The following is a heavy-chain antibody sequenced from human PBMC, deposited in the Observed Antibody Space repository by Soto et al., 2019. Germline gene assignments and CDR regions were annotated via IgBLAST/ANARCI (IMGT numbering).Heavy chain of an antibody. CDR1: GFTFSSYG. Sequence: LRLSCAASGFTFSSYGMHWVRQAPGKGLEWVAVISYDGSNKYYADSVKGRFTISRDNSKNTLYLQMNSLRAEDTAVYYCAKDTYYYGMDVWGQGTTVTVSS. CDR2: ISYDGSNK. CDR3: AKDTYYYGMDV. V-gene: IGHV3-30*18. J-gene: IGHJ6*02.